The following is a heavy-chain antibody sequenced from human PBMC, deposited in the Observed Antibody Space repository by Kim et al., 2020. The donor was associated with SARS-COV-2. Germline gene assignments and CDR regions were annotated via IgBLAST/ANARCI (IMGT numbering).Heavy chain of an antibody. J-gene: IGHJ4*02. V-gene: IGHV1-69*13. CDR3: ARDPYSSSWYGPFDY. Sequence: SVKVSCKASGGTFSSYAISWVRQAPGQGLEWMGGIIPIFGTANYAQKFQGRVTITADESTSTAYMELSSLRSEDTAVYYCARDPYSSSWYGPFDYWGQGTLVTVSS. CDR1: GGTFSSYA. CDR2: IIPIFGTA. D-gene: IGHD6-13*01.